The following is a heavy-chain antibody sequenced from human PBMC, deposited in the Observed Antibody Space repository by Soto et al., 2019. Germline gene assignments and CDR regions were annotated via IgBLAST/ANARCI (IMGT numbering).Heavy chain of an antibody. V-gene: IGHV4-59*08. CDR1: GGSISSYY. D-gene: IGHD6-13*01. CDR2: IYYSGST. CDR3: ARGSPGYSSSWYRY. Sequence: QVQLQESGPGLVKPSETLSLTCTVSGGSISSYYWSWIRQPPGKGLEWIGYIYYSGSTNYNPSLKSRVTISVDTSKNPFSLTLSSVTAADTAVYYCARGSPGYSSSWYRYWGQGTLVTVSS. J-gene: IGHJ4*02.